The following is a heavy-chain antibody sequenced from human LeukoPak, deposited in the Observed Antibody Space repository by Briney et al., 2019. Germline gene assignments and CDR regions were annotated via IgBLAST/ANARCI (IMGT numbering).Heavy chain of an antibody. D-gene: IGHD2-15*01. CDR1: GYTFTSYG. Sequence: ASVTVSCQASGYTFTSYGIIWVRQAPGQGLEWMGWISAYNGNTNYAQKLQGRVTMTTDTSTSTAYMELRSLRSDDTAVYYCAREILTYYYGMDVWGQGNMVTVSS. V-gene: IGHV1-18*01. CDR2: ISAYNGNT. CDR3: AREILTYYYGMDV. J-gene: IGHJ6*02.